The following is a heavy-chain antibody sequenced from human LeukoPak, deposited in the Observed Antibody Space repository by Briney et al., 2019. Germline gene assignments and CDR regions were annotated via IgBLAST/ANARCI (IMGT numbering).Heavy chain of an antibody. CDR2: IRPDANDG. CDR1: GFTFSHYW. V-gene: IGHV3-7*01. Sequence: GESLRLSCAASGFTFSHYWMAWVRQAPGKGLEWVAIIRPDANDGSYVDSVKGRFTISRDNAKNSLYLQLNSLRAEDTAVYFCARADWGSIDYWGQGALDTVSS. J-gene: IGHJ4*02. CDR3: ARADWGSIDY. D-gene: IGHD7-27*01.